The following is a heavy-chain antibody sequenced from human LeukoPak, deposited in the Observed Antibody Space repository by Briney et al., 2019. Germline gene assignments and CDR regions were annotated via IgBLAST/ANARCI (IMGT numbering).Heavy chain of an antibody. D-gene: IGHD6-6*01. Sequence: GGSLRLSCAASGFTFSDYYMSRIRQAPGKGLEWVSYISSSGSTIYYADSVKGRFTISRDNAKNSLYLQMNSLRAEDTAVYYCARDFTLYSSSSRYYFDYWGQGTLVTVSS. J-gene: IGHJ4*02. CDR1: GFTFSDYY. CDR3: ARDFTLYSSSSRYYFDY. CDR2: ISSSGSTI. V-gene: IGHV3-11*01.